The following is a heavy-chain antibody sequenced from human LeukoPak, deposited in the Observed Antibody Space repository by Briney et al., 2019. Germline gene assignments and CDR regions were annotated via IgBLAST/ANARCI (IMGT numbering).Heavy chain of an antibody. Sequence: GGSLRLSCAASGFTFSSYAMSWVRQAPGKGLEWVSAISGSGGSTYYADSVRGRFTISRDNSKNTLYLQMNSLRAEDTAVYYCATDPIYSSSWWPVDYWGQGTLVTVSS. J-gene: IGHJ4*02. CDR3: ATDPIYSSSWWPVDY. D-gene: IGHD6-13*01. CDR2: ISGSGGST. V-gene: IGHV3-23*01. CDR1: GFTFSSYA.